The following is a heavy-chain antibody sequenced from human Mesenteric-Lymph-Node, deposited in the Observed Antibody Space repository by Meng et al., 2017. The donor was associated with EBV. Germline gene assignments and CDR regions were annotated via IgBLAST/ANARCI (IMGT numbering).Heavy chain of an antibody. CDR1: GDSITSSIYY. CDR2: GYYSGST. J-gene: IGHJ3*02. Sequence: QLLLQESGPGLLKPSETLALTCTVSGDSITSSIYYWGWIRQPPGKGLEWIGSGYYSGSTFYNPSLKSRVTISVDTSKKQLSLRLSSVTAADTALYYCARDRGNWGSGAFDIWGQGTMVTVSS. V-gene: IGHV4-39*07. CDR3: ARDRGNWGSGAFDI. D-gene: IGHD7-27*01.